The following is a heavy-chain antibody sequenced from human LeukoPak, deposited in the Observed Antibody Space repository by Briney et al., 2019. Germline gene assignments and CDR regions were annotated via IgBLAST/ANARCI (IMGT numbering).Heavy chain of an antibody. CDR3: ASRDIVVVPAAIRTDAFDI. V-gene: IGHV4-39*07. CDR1: GGSISSGGYY. CDR2: INHSGST. D-gene: IGHD2-2*02. Sequence: SETLSLTCTVSGGSISSGGYYWSWIRQPPGKGLEWIGEINHSGSTNYNPSLKSRVTISVDTSKNQFSLKLSSVTAADTAVYYCASRDIVVVPAAIRTDAFDIWGQGTMVTVSS. J-gene: IGHJ3*02.